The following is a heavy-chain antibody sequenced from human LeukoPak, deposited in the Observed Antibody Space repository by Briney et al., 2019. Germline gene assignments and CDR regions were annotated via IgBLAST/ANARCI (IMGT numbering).Heavy chain of an antibody. D-gene: IGHD3-3*01. Sequence: PGGSLRLSCAASGFTFSSYGMHWVRQAPGKGLEWVAFIRYDGSNKYYADSVKGRFTISRDNSKNTLYLQMNSLRAEDTAVYYCAKDLYDFWSGSQGWFDCWGQGTLVTVSS. CDR3: AKDLYDFWSGSQGWFDC. CDR1: GFTFSSYG. CDR2: IRYDGSNK. J-gene: IGHJ4*02. V-gene: IGHV3-30*02.